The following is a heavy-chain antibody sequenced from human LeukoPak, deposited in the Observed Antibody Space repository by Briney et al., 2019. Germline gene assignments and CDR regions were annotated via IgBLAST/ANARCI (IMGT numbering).Heavy chain of an antibody. CDR1: GFAFSTYL. V-gene: IGHV3-74*01. CDR3: ARGTAITAGIDF. Sequence: GGSLRLSCTASGFAFSTYLMFWVRQAPGKGLVWVSQINPEGASTTYVDPAKGRFTASRDNAKNSLHLQMNSLRVDDTAVYYCARGTAITAGIDFWGQGTLVTVSS. CDR2: INPEGAST. J-gene: IGHJ4*02. D-gene: IGHD6-19*01.